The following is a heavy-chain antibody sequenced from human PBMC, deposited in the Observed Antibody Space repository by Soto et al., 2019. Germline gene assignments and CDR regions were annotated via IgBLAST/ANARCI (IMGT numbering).Heavy chain of an antibody. J-gene: IGHJ3*02. D-gene: IGHD1-7*01. V-gene: IGHV1-3*01. CDR2: INAGNGNT. CDR3: ASLGGWYNWNSGAFDI. CDR1: GYTFTSYA. Sequence: ASVKVACKASGYTFTSYAMHWVRQAPGQRLEWMGWINAGNGNTKYSQKFQGRVTITRDTSASTAYMELSSLRSEDTAVYYCASLGGWYNWNSGAFDIWGQGTMVTVSS.